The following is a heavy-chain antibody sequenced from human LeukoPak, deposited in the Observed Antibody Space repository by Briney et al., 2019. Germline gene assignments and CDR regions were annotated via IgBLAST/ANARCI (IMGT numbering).Heavy chain of an antibody. Sequence: GGSLRLSCAASGFTFSSYSMNWVRQAPGKGLEWVSSISSSSSYIYYADSVKGRFTISRDNAKNSLYLQMNTLRAEDTAVYYCAREVGEAFDYWGQGTLVTVSS. J-gene: IGHJ4*02. D-gene: IGHD2-2*01. CDR3: AREVGEAFDY. CDR1: GFTFSSYS. V-gene: IGHV3-21*01. CDR2: ISSSSSYI.